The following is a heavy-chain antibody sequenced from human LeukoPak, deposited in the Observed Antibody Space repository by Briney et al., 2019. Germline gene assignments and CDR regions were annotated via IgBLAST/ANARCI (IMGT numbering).Heavy chain of an antibody. CDR1: GGSISSYY. D-gene: IGHD3-3*01. V-gene: IGHV4-59*01. CDR2: IYYSGST. Sequence: SETLSLTCTVSGGSISSYYWSWIRQPPGKGLEWIGYIYYSGSTNYNPSLKSRVTISVDTSKNQFSLKLGSVTAADTAVYYCARDNGDFWSGYNWFDPWGQGTLVTVSS. J-gene: IGHJ5*02. CDR3: ARDNGDFWSGYNWFDP.